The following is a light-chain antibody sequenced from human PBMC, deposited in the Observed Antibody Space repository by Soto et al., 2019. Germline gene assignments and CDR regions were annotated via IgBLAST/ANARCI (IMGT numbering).Light chain of an antibody. CDR1: SGDVGGYDY. CDR2: EVT. J-gene: IGLJ1*01. Sequence: QSALTQPASVSGSPGQSIAISCTGTSGDVGGYDYVSWYQQHPDKAPKLMIYEVTKRPSWVSNRFSGSKSGNTASLTISGLQPEDETDYYCSSHTSGSTRVFGSGTKVPV. V-gene: IGLV2-14*01. CDR3: SSHTSGSTRV.